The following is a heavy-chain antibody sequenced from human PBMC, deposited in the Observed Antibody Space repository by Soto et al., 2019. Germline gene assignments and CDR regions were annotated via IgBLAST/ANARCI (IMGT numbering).Heavy chain of an antibody. V-gene: IGHV4-30-4*01. Sequence: SETLSLTCSVSGGSIRSGDSYWSWIRQPPGKGLEWIGYIYYSGSTYYNPSLKSRVTISLDTSKNQFSLNLSSVTAADTAVYYCARPHYSDSSATDYWGQGTLVTVYS. CDR1: GGSIRSGDSY. CDR3: ARPHYSDSSATDY. CDR2: IYYSGST. J-gene: IGHJ4*02. D-gene: IGHD3-22*01.